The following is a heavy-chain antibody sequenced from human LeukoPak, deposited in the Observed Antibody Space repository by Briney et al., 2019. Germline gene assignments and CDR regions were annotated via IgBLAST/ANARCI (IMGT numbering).Heavy chain of an antibody. D-gene: IGHD2-15*01. J-gene: IGHJ4*02. CDR1: GFTFSSYA. CDR2: ISSDGSNI. V-gene: IGHV3-30-3*01. Sequence: GGSLRLSCADSGFTFSSYAMHWVRQAPGKGLEWVAVISSDGSNIYYADSVKGRFTISRDNSKSMLYLQMNGLRAEDAAVYYCASAQCGGGTCYQIFDYWGQGTLVTVSS. CDR3: ASAQCGGGTCYQIFDY.